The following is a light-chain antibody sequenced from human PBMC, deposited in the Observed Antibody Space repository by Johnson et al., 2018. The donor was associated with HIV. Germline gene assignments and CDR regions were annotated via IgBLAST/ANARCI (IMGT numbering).Light chain of an antibody. CDR1: SSNIGNNY. CDR3: GTWDSRLSAGA. J-gene: IGLJ1*01. V-gene: IGLV1-51*02. CDR2: ENN. Sequence: QSVLTQPPSVSAAPGQKVTISCSGSSSNIGNNYVSWYQQLPGTAPKLLIYENNKRPSGIPDRFSGSKSGTSATLGITGLQTGDEADYYCGTWDSRLSAGAFGTGPTVAVL.